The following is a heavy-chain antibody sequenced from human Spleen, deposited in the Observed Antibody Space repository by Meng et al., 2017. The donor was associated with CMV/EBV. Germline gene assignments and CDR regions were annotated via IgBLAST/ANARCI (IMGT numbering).Heavy chain of an antibody. Sequence: LRLSCAGSGFTFSSSWMHWVCQAPEKGLEWVADIKCDGSEKYYVDSVKGRLTISRDNAKNSLYLQVNSLRAEDMTVYYCGIVVPPFDYWGQGTLVTVSS. V-gene: IGHV3-52*01. CDR2: IKCDGSEK. CDR1: GFTFSSSW. CDR3: GIVVPPFDY. J-gene: IGHJ4*02.